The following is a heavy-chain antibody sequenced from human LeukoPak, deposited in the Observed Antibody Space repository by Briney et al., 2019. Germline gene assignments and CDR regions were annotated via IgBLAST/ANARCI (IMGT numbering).Heavy chain of an antibody. V-gene: IGHV3-7*01. CDR2: IKEDGSET. Sequence: GGSLRLSCAASGFAFSRSWMDWVRQAPGKGLEWVANIKEDGSETYYVDSAKGRFTISRDNAKNSLFLQVDSLIFEDTAIYYCSKSLNYWGQGTLVTVSP. J-gene: IGHJ4*02. CDR3: SKSLNY. CDR1: GFAFSRSW.